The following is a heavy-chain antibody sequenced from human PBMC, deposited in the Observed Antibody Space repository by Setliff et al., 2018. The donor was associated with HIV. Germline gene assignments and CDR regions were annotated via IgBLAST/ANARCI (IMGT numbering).Heavy chain of an antibody. CDR2: ISYDGNIK. J-gene: IGHJ3*01. CDR3: AKDPTYYYESSGPYDAFDV. D-gene: IGHD3-22*01. V-gene: IGHV3-30*04. CDR1: GFTFNTCA. Sequence: GESLRLSCAGSGFTFNTCAMNWVRQAPGKGLEWVAVISYDGNIKYYADSVKGRFTISRDNSKNTLFLQMSSLRTEDTAVYYCAKDPTYYYESSGPYDAFDVWGQGTMVTV.